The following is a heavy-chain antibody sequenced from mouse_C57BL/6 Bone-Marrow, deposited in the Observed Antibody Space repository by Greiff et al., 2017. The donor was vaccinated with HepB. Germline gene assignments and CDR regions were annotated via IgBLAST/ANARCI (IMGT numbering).Heavy chain of an antibody. CDR1: GFTFSSYG. CDR2: ISSGGSYT. Sequence: EVMLVESGEGLVKPGGSLKLSCAASGFTFSSYGMSWVRQTPDKRLEWVATISSGGSYTYYPDSVKGRFTISRDNAKNTLYLQMSSLKSEDTAMYYCARQGTPYDYDGVDYWGQGTTLTVSS. V-gene: IGHV5-6*03. D-gene: IGHD2-4*01. J-gene: IGHJ2*01. CDR3: ARQGTPYDYDGVDY.